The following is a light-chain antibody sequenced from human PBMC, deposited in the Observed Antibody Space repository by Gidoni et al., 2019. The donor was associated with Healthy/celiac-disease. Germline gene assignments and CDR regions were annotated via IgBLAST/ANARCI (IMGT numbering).Light chain of an antibody. V-gene: IGKV1-8*01. CDR2: AAS. CDR1: QGISSY. Sequence: IRMTHSPSSLSASTGDRVTITCRASQGISSYLDWYQQKPGKAPKLLIYAASTLQSGVPSRFSGSGSCTDFTLTISCLQSEDFSTYYCQQYYSYPPTFGQGTKLEIK. CDR3: QQYYSYPPT. J-gene: IGKJ2*01.